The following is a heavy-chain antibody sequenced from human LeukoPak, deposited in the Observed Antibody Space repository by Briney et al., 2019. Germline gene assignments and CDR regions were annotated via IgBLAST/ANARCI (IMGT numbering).Heavy chain of an antibody. CDR3: ARGSDSYDSSGYSPFYFDY. CDR2: IYHSGST. Sequence: SETLSLTCTVSGGSISSYYWSWIWQPPGKGLEWIGYIYHSGSTYYNPSLKSRVTISVDRSKNQFSLRLSSVTAADTAVYYCARGSDSYDSSGYSPFYFDYWGQGTLVTVSS. J-gene: IGHJ4*02. CDR1: GGSISSYY. V-gene: IGHV4-59*12. D-gene: IGHD3-22*01.